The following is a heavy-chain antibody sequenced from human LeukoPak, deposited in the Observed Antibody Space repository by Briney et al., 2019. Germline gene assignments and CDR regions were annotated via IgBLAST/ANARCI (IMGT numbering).Heavy chain of an antibody. CDR1: GYSFTSYW. CDR2: IYPGDSDT. J-gene: IGHJ4*02. D-gene: IGHD3-22*01. V-gene: IGHV5-51*01. Sequence: GESLKISCKGSGYSFTSYWIGWVRQMPGKGLEWMGIIYPGDSDTRYSPSFQGQVTISADKSISTAYLQWSSLKASDTAMYYCARSSYDSSGFTLFDYWGQGTLVTVSS. CDR3: ARSSYDSSGFTLFDY.